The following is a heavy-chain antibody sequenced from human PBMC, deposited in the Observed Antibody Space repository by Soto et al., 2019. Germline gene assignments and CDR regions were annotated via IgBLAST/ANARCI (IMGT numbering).Heavy chain of an antibody. CDR1: GFTFSSYS. Sequence: EVQLVESGGGLVKPGGSLRLSCAATGFTFSSYSMIWVRQAPGKGLEWVSSISSSGSYIYYADSVKGRVTISRDNARNSLYLQMNSLRAEDTAVYYCASLGYCSSTSCYETFGNYWGQGTLITVSA. V-gene: IGHV3-21*01. D-gene: IGHD2-2*01. J-gene: IGHJ4*02. CDR3: ASLGYCSSTSCYETFGNY. CDR2: ISSSGSYI.